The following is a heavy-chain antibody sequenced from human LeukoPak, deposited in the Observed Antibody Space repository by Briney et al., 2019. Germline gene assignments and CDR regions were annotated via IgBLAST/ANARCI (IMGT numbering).Heavy chain of an antibody. Sequence: PGLSLRLSCAASGFTFSKCWMLWVRQAPGKGLESVSRINTDGTVTTYADSVKGRFTVSRDNADNTMFLQMNRVRDEDTAVYYCATKQWLAPPPDSWGQGTPVTASS. CDR2: INTDGTVT. CDR3: ATKQWLAPPPDS. D-gene: IGHD6-19*01. V-gene: IGHV3-74*01. CDR1: GFTFSKCW. J-gene: IGHJ4*02.